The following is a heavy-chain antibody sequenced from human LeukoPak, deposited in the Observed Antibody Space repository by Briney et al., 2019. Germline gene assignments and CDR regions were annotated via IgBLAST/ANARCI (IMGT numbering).Heavy chain of an antibody. J-gene: IGHJ4*02. CDR1: GYTFTGYY. Sequence: GESLKISCKASGYTFTGYYMHWVRQAPGQGLEWVGWINPNSGGTNYAQKFQGRVTMTRDTSISTAYMELSRLRSDDTAVYYCARDYDSSGYYYNYWGQGTLVTVSS. CDR2: INPNSGGT. D-gene: IGHD3-22*01. CDR3: ARDYDSSGYYYNY. V-gene: IGHV1-2*02.